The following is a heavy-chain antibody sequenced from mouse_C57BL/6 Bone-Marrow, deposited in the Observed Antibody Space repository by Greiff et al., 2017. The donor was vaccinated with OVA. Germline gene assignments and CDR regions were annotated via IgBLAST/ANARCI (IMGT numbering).Heavy chain of an antibody. D-gene: IGHD1-1*01. V-gene: IGHV1-78*01. CDR3: ARWGGRRSSYAMEY. J-gene: IGHJ4*01. Sequence: VQLQQSDAELVKPGASVKISCKVSGYTFTDHTLHWMKQRPEQGLEWIGYIYPRDGSTKYNEKFKGKATLTADKSSSTSYMQLNSLTSEDSAVYFCARWGGRRSSYAMEYWGQGTSVTVSS. CDR1: GYTFTDHT. CDR2: IYPRDGST.